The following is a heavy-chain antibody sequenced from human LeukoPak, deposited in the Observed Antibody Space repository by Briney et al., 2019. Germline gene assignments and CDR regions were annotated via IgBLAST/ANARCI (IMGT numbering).Heavy chain of an antibody. V-gene: IGHV1-18*01. CDR2: ISAYNGNT. CDR3: AWGKYSYGTAYYYYYYMDV. J-gene: IGHJ6*03. CDR1: GYTFTSYG. Sequence: GASVKVSCKASGYTFTSYGISWLRQAPGQGLEWMGWISAYNGNTNYAQKLQGRVTMTTDTSTSTAYMELRSLRSDDTAVYYCAWGKYSYGTAYYYYYYMDVWGKGTTVTVSS. D-gene: IGHD5-18*01.